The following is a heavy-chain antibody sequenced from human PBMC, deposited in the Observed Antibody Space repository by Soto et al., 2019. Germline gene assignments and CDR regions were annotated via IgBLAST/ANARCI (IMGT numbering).Heavy chain of an antibody. Sequence: QVQLVQSGAEVKKPGASVKGSCKASGYTFTSYGISWVRQAPGQGLEWMGWISAYNGNTNYAQKLQGRVTMTTDTSTSTAYMELRSQRSYDTAVYYCAREHIVVMTATQLNWYFDLWGRGTLVTVSS. CDR2: ISAYNGNT. CDR3: AREHIVVMTATQLNWYFDL. D-gene: IGHD2-21*02. J-gene: IGHJ2*01. V-gene: IGHV1-18*01. CDR1: GYTFTSYG.